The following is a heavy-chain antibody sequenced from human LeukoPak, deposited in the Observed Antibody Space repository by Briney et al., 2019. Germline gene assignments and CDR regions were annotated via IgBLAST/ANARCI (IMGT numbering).Heavy chain of an antibody. D-gene: IGHD6-19*01. J-gene: IGHJ4*02. CDR2: ISGRGGST. V-gene: IGHV3-23*01. CDR1: GFTFSSYA. Sequence: GGSLRLAWAAAGFTFSSYAMSWVRQAPGEGREWVSAISGRGGSTYYAASGKGPFTISRHNSKHTLYLQMNSLRAEDTAVYYCAKMGLKQWPYNSFDYWGQGTLVTVSS. CDR3: AKMGLKQWPYNSFDY.